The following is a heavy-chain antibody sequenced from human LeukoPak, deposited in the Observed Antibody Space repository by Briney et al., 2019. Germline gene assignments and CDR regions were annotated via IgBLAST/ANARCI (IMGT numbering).Heavy chain of an antibody. CDR3: ARDYGGNSGFDY. V-gene: IGHV4-59*12. CDR1: GGSISTYY. Sequence: SETLSLTCTVSGGSISTYYWTWIRQPPGKGLEWIGYIYYSGSTNYNPSLKSRVTMSLDTSKNQFSLKLSSVTAAGTAVYYCARDYGGNSGFDYWGQGTLVTVSS. CDR2: IYYSGST. J-gene: IGHJ4*02. D-gene: IGHD4-23*01.